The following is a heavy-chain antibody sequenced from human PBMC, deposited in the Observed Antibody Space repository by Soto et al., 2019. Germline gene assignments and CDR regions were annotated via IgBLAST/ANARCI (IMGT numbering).Heavy chain of an antibody. CDR2: INAGNGNT. V-gene: IGHV1-3*01. CDR3: ARDGNNHSFDP. D-gene: IGHD1-26*01. CDR1: GYTFTNYA. Sequence: ASVKVSCKASGYTFTNYAIHWVRQAPGQGLEWMGWINAGNGNTKYSQTFQGRVTITTDTSATTAYMDLSSLGSEDTAVYYCARDGNNHSFDPWGQGTLVTVSS. J-gene: IGHJ5*02.